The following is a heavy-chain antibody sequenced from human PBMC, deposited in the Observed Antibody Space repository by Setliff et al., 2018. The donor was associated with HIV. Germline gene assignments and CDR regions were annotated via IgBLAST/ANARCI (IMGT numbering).Heavy chain of an antibody. Sequence: SETLSLTCAVYGGSFSGYYWSWIRQPPGKGLEWIGEILHSGSTNYNPSLKSRVTISVDTSKNQFSLKLSSVTAADTAVYYCATYADRESNRFDPWGQGILVTVSS. J-gene: IGHJ5*02. CDR3: ATYADRESNRFDP. CDR1: GGSFSGYY. V-gene: IGHV4-34*12. D-gene: IGHD3-10*01. CDR2: ILHSGST.